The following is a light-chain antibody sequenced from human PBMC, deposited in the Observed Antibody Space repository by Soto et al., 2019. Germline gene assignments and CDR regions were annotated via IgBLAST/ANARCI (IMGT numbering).Light chain of an antibody. J-gene: IGKJ4*01. CDR1: QGVSGW. CDR2: SVS. Sequence: DIQMTQSPSSVSASVGDRVTITCRASQGVSGWLAWYQQKPGKVPKLLIYSVSSLQSGVPARFSGSGSGTDFALTISSLQPGDFATYYWQQENGFPVAFGGGTRVEIK. V-gene: IGKV1-12*01. CDR3: QQENGFPVA.